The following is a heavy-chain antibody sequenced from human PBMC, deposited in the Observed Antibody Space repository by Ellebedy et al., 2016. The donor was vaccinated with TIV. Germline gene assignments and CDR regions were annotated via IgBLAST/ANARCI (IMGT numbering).Heavy chain of an antibody. J-gene: IGHJ3*02. CDR2: INPNSGGT. V-gene: IGHV1-2*04. D-gene: IGHD3-10*01. CDR3: AITWFGATGGVEEDAFDI. Sequence: ASVKVSCXASGYTFTSYYMHWVRQAPGQGLEWMGWINPNSGGTNYAQKFQGWVTMTRDTSISTAYMELSRLRSDDTAVYYCAITWFGATGGVEEDAFDIWGQGTMVTVSS. CDR1: GYTFTSYY.